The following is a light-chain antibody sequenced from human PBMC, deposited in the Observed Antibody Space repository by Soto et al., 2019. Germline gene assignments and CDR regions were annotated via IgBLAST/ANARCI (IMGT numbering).Light chain of an antibody. CDR2: AAS. CDR3: QQLNSYLPYT. Sequence: DIQLTQSPSFLSASVGDRVTITCRASQGISSYLAWYQQKPGKAPKLLIYAASTLQSGVPSRFSGSGSGTEFTLTISMLQNEDFATYYCQQLNSYLPYTFSRGPSWRSN. V-gene: IGKV1-9*01. J-gene: IGKJ2*01. CDR1: QGISSY.